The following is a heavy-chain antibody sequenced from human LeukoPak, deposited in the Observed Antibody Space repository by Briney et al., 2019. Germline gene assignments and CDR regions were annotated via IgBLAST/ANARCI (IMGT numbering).Heavy chain of an antibody. V-gene: IGHV1-2*02. CDR3: GTLLSNGPFDY. CDR2: IYPNSGAT. CDR1: GYTFTGYY. Sequence: ASVKVSCKASGYTFTGYYMHWVRQAPGQGLEWMGYIYPNSGATKYAQKFQGRVTMTRDTSISTAYMELSGLRSDDTAVYYCGTLLSNGPFDYGGQGSLVTVSS. J-gene: IGHJ4*02.